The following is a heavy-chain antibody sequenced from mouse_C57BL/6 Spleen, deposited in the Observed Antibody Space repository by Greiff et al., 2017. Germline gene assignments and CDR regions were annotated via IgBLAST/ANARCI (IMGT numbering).Heavy chain of an antibody. D-gene: IGHD2-1*01. J-gene: IGHJ4*01. V-gene: IGHV14-3*01. Sequence: VKQRPEQGLEWIGRIDPANGNTKYAPKFQGKATITADTSSNTAYLQLSSLTSEDTAIYYCARSIYYGSGYYAMDYWGQGTSVTVSS. CDR2: IDPANGNT. CDR3: ARSIYYGSGYYAMDY.